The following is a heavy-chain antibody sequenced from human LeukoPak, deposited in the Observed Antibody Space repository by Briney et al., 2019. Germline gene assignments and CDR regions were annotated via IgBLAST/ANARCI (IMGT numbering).Heavy chain of an antibody. J-gene: IGHJ4*02. V-gene: IGHV4-59*08. Sequence: SETLSLTCTVSGGSISSYFWSCIRQPPGKGLEWIGYIYYSGSTNYNPSLKSRVTISVDTSKNQFSLKLRSVTAADTAVYYCARHGLRNYFDYWGQGTLVTVSS. CDR2: IYYSGST. CDR3: ARHGLRNYFDY. CDR1: GGSISSYF.